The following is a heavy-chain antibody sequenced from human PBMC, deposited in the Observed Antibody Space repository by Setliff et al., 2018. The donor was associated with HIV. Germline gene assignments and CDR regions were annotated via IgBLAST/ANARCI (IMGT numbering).Heavy chain of an antibody. Sequence: GASVKVSCKISGYTLTEVSMHWVRQAPGKGLEWMGGIIPIFGTANYAQKFQGRVTITADESTSTAYMELSSLRFEDTAVYYCARSRGTWGTSFGYWGLGTLVTVSS. CDR1: GYTLTEVS. CDR3: ARSRGTWGTSFGY. CDR2: IIPIFGTA. V-gene: IGHV1-69*13. D-gene: IGHD3-16*01. J-gene: IGHJ4*02.